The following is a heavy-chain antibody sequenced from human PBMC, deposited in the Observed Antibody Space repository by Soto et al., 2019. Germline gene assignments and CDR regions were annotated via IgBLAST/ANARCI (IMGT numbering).Heavy chain of an antibody. CDR2: IWYDGSHE. CDR3: ARDRYSYDSRAYQGVDWYFDL. Sequence: QVQLVESGGGVVQPGRSLRLSCAASGFIFSNYGMHWVRQAPGKGLEWVAVIWYDGSHESYADSVKGRFTISRDNSKNTLFLQMNSLRAEDTAVYYCARDRYSYDSRAYQGVDWYFDLWCRGTLVTVSS. D-gene: IGHD3-22*01. CDR1: GFIFSNYG. J-gene: IGHJ2*01. V-gene: IGHV3-33*01.